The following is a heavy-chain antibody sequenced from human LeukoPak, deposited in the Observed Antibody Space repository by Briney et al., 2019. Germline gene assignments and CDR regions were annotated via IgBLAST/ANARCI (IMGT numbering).Heavy chain of an antibody. J-gene: IGHJ3*02. CDR2: ISPYNGNT. CDR1: GYTFTRYG. Sequence: ASVKVSCKASGYTFTRYGITWVRQAPGQGLEWMGWISPYNGNTEYAQNLQGRVTMNTDTSTSTAYMELRSLRSDDAAVYYCARITKTYSRYDAFDIWGQGTMVTVSS. V-gene: IGHV1-18*01. CDR3: ARITKTYSRYDAFDI. D-gene: IGHD2-15*01.